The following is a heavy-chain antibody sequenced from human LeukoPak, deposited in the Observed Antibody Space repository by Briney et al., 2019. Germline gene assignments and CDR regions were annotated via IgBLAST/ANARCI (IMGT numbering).Heavy chain of an antibody. V-gene: IGHV4-59*01. CDR1: GASISSYY. Sequence: SETLSLTCTVSGASISSYYWSWIRQPPGEGLEWIGYIYYSGSTNYNPALKSRVTISEDTSKNQISLKLSSVTAADTAVYYCARVRGYYDSSGYDYWGQGTLVTVSS. J-gene: IGHJ4*02. D-gene: IGHD3-22*01. CDR2: IYYSGST. CDR3: ARVRGYYDSSGYDY.